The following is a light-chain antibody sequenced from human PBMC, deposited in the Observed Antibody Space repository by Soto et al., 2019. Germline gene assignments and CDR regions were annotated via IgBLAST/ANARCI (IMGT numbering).Light chain of an antibody. CDR1: QRVTSSN. J-gene: IGKJ4*01. CDR2: GAS. V-gene: IGKV3-20*01. CDR3: QQYESSPLT. Sequence: EIVLTQSPGTLSLSAGERATLSCRASQRVTSSNLAWYQQKPGQAPRLLIHGASTRATGIPDRFTGGGSGTDFNLTVTRLDPEDSSVYYCQQYESSPLTVGGGSNGDTK.